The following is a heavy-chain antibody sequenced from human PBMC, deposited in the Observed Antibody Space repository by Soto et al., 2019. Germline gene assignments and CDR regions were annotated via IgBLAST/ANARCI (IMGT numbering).Heavy chain of an antibody. J-gene: IGHJ5*02. CDR2: IKQDGSEK. D-gene: IGHD6-19*01. V-gene: IGHV3-7*03. CDR1: GFTFSSYW. CDR3: ARDASGAGTRWFDP. Sequence: EVQLVESGGGLVQPGGSLRLSCAASGFTFSSYWMSWVRQAPGKGLEWVANIKQDGSEKYYVDSVKGRFTISRDNAKNSLYLQMNSLRAEDTAVYYCARDASGAGTRWFDPWGQGTLITVSS.